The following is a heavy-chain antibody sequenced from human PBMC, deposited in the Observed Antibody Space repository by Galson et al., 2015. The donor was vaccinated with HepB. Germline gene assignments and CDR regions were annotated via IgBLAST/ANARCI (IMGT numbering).Heavy chain of an antibody. CDR3: AREGDYYDSSGYYY. J-gene: IGHJ4*02. Sequence: SVKVSCKASGGTFSSYAISWVRQAPGQGLEWMGGIIPIFGTANYAQKFQGRVTITADESTSTAYMELSSLRSEDTAVYYCAREGDYYDSSGYYYWGQGTQVTVSS. CDR1: GGTFSSYA. D-gene: IGHD3-22*01. V-gene: IGHV1-69*13. CDR2: IIPIFGTA.